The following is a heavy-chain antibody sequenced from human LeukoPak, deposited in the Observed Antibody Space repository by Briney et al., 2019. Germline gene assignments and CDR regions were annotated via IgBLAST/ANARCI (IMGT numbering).Heavy chain of an antibody. CDR3: ASGLYGGLFDN. V-gene: IGHV3-23*01. J-gene: IGHJ4*02. Sequence: EGSLRLSCVMSGFTFSNYAMNWVRQAPGKGLEWISDISTNSGSTYHIESVRGRFTISRDNSKNTLYLQMNSLRADDTAVYYCASGLYGGLFDNWGQGTLVTVSS. CDR2: ISTNSGST. D-gene: IGHD4/OR15-4a*01. CDR1: GFTFSNYA.